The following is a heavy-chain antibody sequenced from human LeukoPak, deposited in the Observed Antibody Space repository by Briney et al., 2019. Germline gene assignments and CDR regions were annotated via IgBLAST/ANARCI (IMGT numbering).Heavy chain of an antibody. CDR3: AREGYYDSSGLVAFDI. V-gene: IGHV1-2*02. CDR1: GYTFTGYY. J-gene: IGHJ3*02. Sequence: GASVKVSCKASGYTFTGYYMHWVRQAPGQGLEWMGWINPNSGGTNYAQKFQGRVTMTRDTSISTAYMELSRLRSDDTAVYYCAREGYYDSSGLVAFDIWGQGTMVTVSS. CDR2: INPNSGGT. D-gene: IGHD3-22*01.